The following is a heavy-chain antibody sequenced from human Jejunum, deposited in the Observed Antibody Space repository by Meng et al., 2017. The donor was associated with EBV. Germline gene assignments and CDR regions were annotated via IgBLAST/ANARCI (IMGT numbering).Heavy chain of an antibody. Sequence: QVQLGRAGGEGKKPGGSVRLSCKASGYTLTNYPIHWVRQAPGQRPEWMGCINPGNGETEFSQKFQGRVTITRDTSATTAYMELTSLRSEDTAVYYCASRPGFNIGPFDYWGQGTLVTVSS. J-gene: IGHJ4*02. CDR1: GYTLTNYP. CDR2: INPGNGET. D-gene: IGHD3/OR15-3a*01. CDR3: ASRPGFNIGPFDY. V-gene: IGHV1-3*01.